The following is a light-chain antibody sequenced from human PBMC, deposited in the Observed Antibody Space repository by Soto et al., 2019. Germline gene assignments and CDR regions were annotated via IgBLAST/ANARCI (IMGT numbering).Light chain of an antibody. CDR1: RTNIGAGYD. CDR3: QSYDSSRSYV. CDR2: GNS. Sequence: QSVLTQPPSVSGAPGQRVTISCTGSRTNIGAGYDVHWYQHLPGTAPKLLIYGNSNRPSGVPDRFSGSKSGTSASLAITGLQAEDVADYYCQSYDSSRSYVFGTGTKLTVL. V-gene: IGLV1-40*01. J-gene: IGLJ1*01.